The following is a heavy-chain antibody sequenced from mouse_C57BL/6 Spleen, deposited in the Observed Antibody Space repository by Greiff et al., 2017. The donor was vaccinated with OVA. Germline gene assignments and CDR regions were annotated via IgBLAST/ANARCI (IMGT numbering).Heavy chain of an antibody. CDR2: IYPGDGDT. CDR3: ARSVSDWYFDV. J-gene: IGHJ1*03. CDR1: GYAFSSYW. V-gene: IGHV1-80*01. D-gene: IGHD6-2*01. Sequence: VQLQQSGAELVKPGASVKISCKASGYAFSSYWMNWVQQRPGKGLEWIGQIYPGDGDTNYNGKFKGKATLTADKSSSTAYMQLSSLTSEDSAVYFCARSVSDWYFDVWGTGTTVTVSS.